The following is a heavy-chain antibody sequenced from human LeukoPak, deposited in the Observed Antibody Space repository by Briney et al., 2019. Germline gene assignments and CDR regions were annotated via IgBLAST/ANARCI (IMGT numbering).Heavy chain of an antibody. D-gene: IGHD4-17*01. CDR1: GGSISSYY. J-gene: IGHJ4*02. CDR3: ARAQTTTVTTNFDY. Sequence: SETLSLTCTVSGGSISSYYWSWIRQPPGKGLEWIGYIYYSGSTNYNPSLKSRVTISVDTSKNQFSLKLSSVTAADTAVYYCARAQTTTVTTNFDYWGQGTLVTVSS. V-gene: IGHV4-59*12. CDR2: IYYSGST.